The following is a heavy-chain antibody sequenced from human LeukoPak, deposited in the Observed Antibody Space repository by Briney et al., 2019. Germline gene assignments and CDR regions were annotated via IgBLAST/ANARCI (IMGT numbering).Heavy chain of an antibody. CDR3: ARGFSIAAAGTRVFDY. CDR1: GGSISSYY. D-gene: IGHD6-13*01. J-gene: IGHJ4*02. Sequence: SETLSLTCTVSGGSISSYYWSWIRQPAGKGLEWIGRIYTSGSTNYNPSLKSRVTMSVDTSKNQFSLKLSSVTAADTAVYYCARGFSIAAAGTRVFDYWGQGTLVTVSS. V-gene: IGHV4-4*07. CDR2: IYTSGST.